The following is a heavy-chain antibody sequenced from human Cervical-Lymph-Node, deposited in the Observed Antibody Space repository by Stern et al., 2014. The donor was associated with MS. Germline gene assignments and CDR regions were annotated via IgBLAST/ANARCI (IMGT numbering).Heavy chain of an antibody. CDR2: IIPMFGTT. Sequence: QVQLVQSGPEVKKPGSSVQLSCKASGGTFSDVINWVRQAPGQGLDWMGEIIPMFGTTNYAQKFQGRVKITADESMTTGYMELTSLTSEDTALYYCATTFHWGQGTLITVSS. J-gene: IGHJ4*02. V-gene: IGHV1-69*01. CDR3: ATTFH. D-gene: IGHD3-16*01. CDR1: GGTFSDV.